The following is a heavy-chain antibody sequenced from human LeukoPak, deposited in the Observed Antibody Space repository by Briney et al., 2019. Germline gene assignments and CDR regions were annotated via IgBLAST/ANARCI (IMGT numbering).Heavy chain of an antibody. V-gene: IGHV3-9*01. CDR3: AKHMRATNTYSFFGLDV. CDR1: GFTFKEDG. J-gene: IGHJ6*02. Sequence: GGSLRLSCAATGFTFKEDGMHWVRQPPGKGLEWVSSINWNGGGTDYADSVKGRFTTSRDNAKNSLYLQLSSLRPEDTALYYCAKHMRATNTYSFFGLDVWGQGTTVTVSS. CDR2: INWNGGGT. D-gene: IGHD1-26*01.